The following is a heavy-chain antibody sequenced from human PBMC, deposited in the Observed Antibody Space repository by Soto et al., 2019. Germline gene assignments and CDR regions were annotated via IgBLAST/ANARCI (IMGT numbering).Heavy chain of an antibody. CDR3: ARDVDISGCYYFQR. Sequence: EVQLLESGGGLVQPGGSLRLSCAASGFTFSSYAMNWVRQAPGKGLEWVSNISGSGDSTYYADSVKGRFTISRDNSKNTLYLHMNSLRAEDTARYFCARDVDISGCYYFQRWGQGSLFTVSS. V-gene: IGHV3-23*01. J-gene: IGHJ1*01. D-gene: IGHD3-3*01. CDR1: GFTFSSYA. CDR2: ISGSGDST.